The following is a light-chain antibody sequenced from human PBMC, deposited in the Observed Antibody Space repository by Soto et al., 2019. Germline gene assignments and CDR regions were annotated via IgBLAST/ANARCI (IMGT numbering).Light chain of an antibody. CDR2: VDD. CDR3: QSYDSRLTAVV. J-gene: IGLJ2*01. Sequence: QSVLTQPPSVSGAPGQRVTISFTGSSSNIGAGFDVHWYQQLPGTAPKLLIYVDDSRPSGVPDRFSGSKSGSSASLAITGLQAEDEADYYCQSYDSRLTAVVFGGGTKVTVL. CDR1: SSNIGAGFD. V-gene: IGLV1-40*01.